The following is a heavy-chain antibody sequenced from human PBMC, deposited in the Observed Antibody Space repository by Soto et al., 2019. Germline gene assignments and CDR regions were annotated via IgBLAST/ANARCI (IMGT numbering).Heavy chain of an antibody. J-gene: IGHJ5*02. Sequence: PSETMSRTCAVSGGNLSCYYWTWIRQTPGKGLEWIGEINQSGSTNYNPSLKSRVTISVDTSKNQFSLKLNSVTAADTAIYYCARVSGWYVKWFDPWGQGDLVTVSS. CDR3: ARVSGWYVKWFDP. CDR1: GGNLSCYY. D-gene: IGHD6-19*01. CDR2: INQSGST. V-gene: IGHV4-34*01.